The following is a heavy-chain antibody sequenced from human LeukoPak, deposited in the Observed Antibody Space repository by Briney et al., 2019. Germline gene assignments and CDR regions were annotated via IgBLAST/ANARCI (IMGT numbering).Heavy chain of an antibody. J-gene: IGHJ4*02. CDR1: GYTFTNCY. Sequence: GAAVKVSCKASGYTFTNCYMHWVRQAPGQGREWMGMISPSGGSTSYPQKFQGRVTMTRDTSTSAVYMELSSLRSEDTAVYFCARDGVAGTYYFDYWGQGTLVTVSS. D-gene: IGHD6-19*01. CDR2: ISPSGGST. V-gene: IGHV1-46*01. CDR3: ARDGVAGTYYFDY.